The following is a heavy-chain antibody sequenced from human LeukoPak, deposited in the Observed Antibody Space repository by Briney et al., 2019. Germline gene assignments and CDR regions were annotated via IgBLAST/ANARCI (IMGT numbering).Heavy chain of an antibody. CDR3: ARHPRTYYDILTGYSSALVPPDY. CDR2: IYYSGST. Sequence: SETLSLTCTVSGGSISSSSYYWGWIRQPPGKGLEWIGSIYYSGSTYYNPSLKSRVTISVDTSKNQFSLKPSSVTAADTAVYYCARHPRTYYDILTGYSSALVPPDYWGQGTLVTVSS. V-gene: IGHV4-39*01. D-gene: IGHD3-9*01. J-gene: IGHJ4*02. CDR1: GGSISSSSYY.